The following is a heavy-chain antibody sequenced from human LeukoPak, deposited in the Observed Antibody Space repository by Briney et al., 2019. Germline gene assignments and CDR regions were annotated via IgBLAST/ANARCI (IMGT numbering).Heavy chain of an antibody. CDR3: AKDMRTEYYDILTGYLDY. J-gene: IGHJ4*02. Sequence: GGSLRLSCAASGFTFDDYAMHWVRQAPGKGLEWVSGISWNSGSIGYADSVKGRFTISRDNAENSLYLQMNSLRAEDTALYYCAKDMRTEYYDILTGYLDYWGQGTLVTVSS. CDR2: ISWNSGSI. CDR1: GFTFDDYA. V-gene: IGHV3-9*01. D-gene: IGHD3-9*01.